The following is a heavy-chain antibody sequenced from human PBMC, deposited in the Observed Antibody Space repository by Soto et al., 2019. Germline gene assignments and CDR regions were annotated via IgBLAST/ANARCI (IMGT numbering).Heavy chain of an antibody. CDR3: ARGHYFTTGWFDP. Sequence: QVQLVQSGAEVKKPGSSVRVSCKASGGTFSSYAISWVRQAPGQGLEWMGGIIPIFGTANYAQKFQGSVTITADDSTSTADMELSSLRSEDTAVYFCARGHYFTTGWFDPWGQGTLVTVSS. D-gene: IGHD4-17*01. V-gene: IGHV1-69*12. CDR2: IIPIFGTA. CDR1: GGTFSSYA. J-gene: IGHJ5*02.